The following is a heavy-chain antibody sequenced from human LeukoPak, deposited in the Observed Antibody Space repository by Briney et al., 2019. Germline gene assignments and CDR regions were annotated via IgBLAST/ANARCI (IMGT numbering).Heavy chain of an antibody. CDR1: GFNFNIYW. CDR2: INPDGTST. Sequence: TGGSLRLSCAASGFNFNIYWIHGVRHAPGKGLVWVSRINPDGTSTSHADSVRGRFTISRDNTKNTLYLHMSSLGVEDTAIYYCVRATAVAFDIWGQGALVTVSS. D-gene: IGHD4-23*01. CDR3: VRATAVAFDI. J-gene: IGHJ4*02. V-gene: IGHV3-74*01.